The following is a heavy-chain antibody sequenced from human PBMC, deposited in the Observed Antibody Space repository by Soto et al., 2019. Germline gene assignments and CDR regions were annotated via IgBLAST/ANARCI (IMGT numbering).Heavy chain of an antibody. V-gene: IGHV4-39*07. J-gene: IGHJ3*02. CDR1: GGSISSSSYY. Sequence: SETLSLTCTVSGGSISSSSYYWGWIRQPPGKGLEWIGSIYYSGSTYYNPSLKSRVTISVDTSKNQFSLKLSSVTAADTAVYYCARDRWFRPLSFSVSYDAFDIWGQGTMVTVSS. D-gene: IGHD1-26*01. CDR2: IYYSGST. CDR3: ARDRWFRPLSFSVSYDAFDI.